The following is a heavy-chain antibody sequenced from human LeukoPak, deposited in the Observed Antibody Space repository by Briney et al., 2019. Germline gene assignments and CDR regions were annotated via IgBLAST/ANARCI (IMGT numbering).Heavy chain of an antibody. J-gene: IGHJ4*02. D-gene: IGHD1-26*01. CDR1: GFTFSSYV. Sequence: GGSLRLSCAASGFTFSSYVMHWVRQAPGKGLDWVAVIWYDGSNKYYADSVKGRFTISRDNSENTLYLQMNSLRAEDTAVYYCATLVGATGYWGQGTLVTVSS. V-gene: IGHV3-33*01. CDR3: ATLVGATGY. CDR2: IWYDGSNK.